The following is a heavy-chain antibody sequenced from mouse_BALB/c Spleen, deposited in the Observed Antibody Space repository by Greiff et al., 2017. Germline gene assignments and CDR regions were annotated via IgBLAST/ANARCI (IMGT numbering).Heavy chain of an antibody. V-gene: IGHV1-18*01. CDR1: GYSFTGYT. Sequence: EVQLQQSGAELARPGASVKLSCKASGYSFTGYTMNWVKQSHGKNLEWIGLINPYNGGTSYNQKFKGKATLTVDKSSSTAYMELLSLTSEDSAVYYCARLETSYPGWFAYWGQGTLVTVSA. CDR2: INPYNGGT. J-gene: IGHJ3*01. D-gene: IGHD6-5*01. CDR3: ARLETSYPGWFAY.